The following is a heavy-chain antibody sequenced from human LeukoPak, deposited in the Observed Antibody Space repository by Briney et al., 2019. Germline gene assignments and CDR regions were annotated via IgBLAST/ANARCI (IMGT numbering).Heavy chain of an antibody. Sequence: GGSLRLSCAASGFTFSSYGMHWVRQAPGKGLEWVAVIWYDGSNKYYADSVKGRFTISRDNSKNTLYLQMNSLRAEDTAVYYCAREQGSSSYYYYYGMDVWGQGTTVTVSS. J-gene: IGHJ6*02. CDR3: AREQGSSSYYYYYGMDV. V-gene: IGHV3-33*01. CDR1: GFTFSSYG. D-gene: IGHD6-6*01. CDR2: IWYDGSNK.